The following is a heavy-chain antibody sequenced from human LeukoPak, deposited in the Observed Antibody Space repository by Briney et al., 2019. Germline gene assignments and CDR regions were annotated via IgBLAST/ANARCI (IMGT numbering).Heavy chain of an antibody. CDR1: GFTFSRYG. D-gene: IGHD3-10*01. J-gene: IGHJ4*02. Sequence: GGSLRLSCAASGFTFSRYGMHWVRQARDKGLEWVAVISHDGSNKYYADSVRGRFTISRDNSKNTLYLQMNSLRAEDTAVYYCAKDGDSGDFDYWGQGTLVTVSS. CDR2: ISHDGSNK. CDR3: AKDGDSGDFDY. V-gene: IGHV3-30*18.